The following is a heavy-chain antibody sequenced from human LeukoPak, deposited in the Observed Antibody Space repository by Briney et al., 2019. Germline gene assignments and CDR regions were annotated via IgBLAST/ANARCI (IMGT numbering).Heavy chain of an antibody. J-gene: IGHJ4*02. CDR3: ARAFSYYGSGSYYNGYFDY. CDR1: GFIFSSYA. Sequence: GGSLRLSCAASGFIFSSYAIHWVRQAPGKGLEWVAVISYDGSNKYYADSVKGRFTISRDNSKNSLYLQMNSLRAEDAAVYYCARAFSYYGSGSYYNGYFDYWGQGTLVTVSS. V-gene: IGHV3-30*04. D-gene: IGHD3-10*01. CDR2: ISYDGSNK.